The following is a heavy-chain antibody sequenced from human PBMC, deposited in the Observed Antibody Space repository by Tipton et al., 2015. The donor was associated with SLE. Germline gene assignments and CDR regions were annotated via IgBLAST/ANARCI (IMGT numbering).Heavy chain of an antibody. D-gene: IGHD6-6*01. CDR1: GFTFSSYA. J-gene: IGHJ6*02. CDR2: ISYDGSNK. CDR3: ARDDEFTARASGMDV. V-gene: IGHV3-30-3*01. Sequence: SLRLSCAASGFTFSSYAMHWVRQAPGKGLEWVAVISYDGSNKYYADSVKGRFTISRDNSKNTLYLQMNSLRAEDTAVYYCARDDEFTARASGMDVWGQGTMVTVSS.